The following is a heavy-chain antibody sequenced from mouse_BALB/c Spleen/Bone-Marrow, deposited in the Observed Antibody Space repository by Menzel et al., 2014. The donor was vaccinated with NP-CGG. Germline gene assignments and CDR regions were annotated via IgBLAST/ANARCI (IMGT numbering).Heavy chain of an antibody. CDR1: GFTFTDYY. J-gene: IGHJ2*01. Sequence: DVKLVESGGALVQPGGSLRLSCATSGFTFTDYYMNWVRQPPGKALEWLGFIRNKANGYTTEYSASVKGRFTISRDNSQSILYLQMNTLRAEDSATYYCARDKGRVFFDYWGQGTTLTVPS. V-gene: IGHV7-3*02. CDR2: IRNKANGYTT. CDR3: ARDKGRVFFDY.